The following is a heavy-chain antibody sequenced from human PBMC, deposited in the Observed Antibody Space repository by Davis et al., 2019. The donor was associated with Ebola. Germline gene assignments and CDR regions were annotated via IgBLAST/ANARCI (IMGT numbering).Heavy chain of an antibody. Sequence: PGGSLRLSCAASGFTFSSYAMSWVRQAPGKGLEWVSAISGSGGSTYYADSVKGRFTISRDNSKNTLYLQMNSLRAEDTAVYYCAKHAPWGASGSYSFWFDPWGQGTLVTVSS. CDR1: GFTFSSYA. D-gene: IGHD1-26*01. CDR3: AKHAPWGASGSYSFWFDP. J-gene: IGHJ5*02. V-gene: IGHV3-23*01. CDR2: ISGSGGST.